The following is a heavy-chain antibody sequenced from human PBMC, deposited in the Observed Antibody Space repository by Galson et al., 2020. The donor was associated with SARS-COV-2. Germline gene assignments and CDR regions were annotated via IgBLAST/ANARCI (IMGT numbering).Heavy chain of an antibody. Sequence: SLKVSCKASGGTFSSSDVNWVRQAPGQGLEWLGGFIHVFHTATYAQKFQGRVKITADEPTTTAYMELTSLRSDDTAVYFCVRGEVQTLDYWGQGTLVTVSS. V-gene: IGHV1-69*13. CDR3: VRGEVQTLDY. CDR1: GGTFSSSD. J-gene: IGHJ4*02. CDR2: FIHVFHTA. D-gene: IGHD1-1*01.